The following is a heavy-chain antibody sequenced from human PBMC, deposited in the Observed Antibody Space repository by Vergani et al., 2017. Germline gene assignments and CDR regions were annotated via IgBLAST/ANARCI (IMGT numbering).Heavy chain of an antibody. CDR3: TRFWPSYYYYGMDV. D-gene: IGHD3-3*01. V-gene: IGHV3-15*01. J-gene: IGHJ6*02. CDR2: IKSKTDGGTT. CDR1: GFTFSNAW. Sequence: EVQLVESGGGLVKPGGSLRLSCAASGFTFSNAWMSWVRQAPGKGLEWVGRIKSKTDGGTTDYAAPVKGRFTISRDDSKSIAYLQMNSLKTEDTAVYYCTRFWPSYYYYGMDVWGQGTTVTVSS.